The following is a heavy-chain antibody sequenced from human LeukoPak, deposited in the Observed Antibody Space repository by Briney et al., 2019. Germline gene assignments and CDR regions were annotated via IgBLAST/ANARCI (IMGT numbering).Heavy chain of an antibody. V-gene: IGHV4-38-2*02. Sequence: SETLSLTCTVSGYSISSGYYWGWIRQPPGKGLEWIGSIYHSGSTYYNPSLKSRVTISVDTSKNQFSLKLSSVAAADTAVYYCARNGIVATEDYWGQGTLVTVSS. CDR3: ARNGIVATEDY. CDR1: GYSISSGYY. CDR2: IYHSGST. J-gene: IGHJ4*02. D-gene: IGHD5-12*01.